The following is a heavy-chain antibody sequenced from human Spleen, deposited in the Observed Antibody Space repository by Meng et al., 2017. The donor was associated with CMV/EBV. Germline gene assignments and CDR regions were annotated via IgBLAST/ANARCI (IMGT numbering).Heavy chain of an antibody. J-gene: IGHJ6*02. CDR3: ASLSRLDYYYGMDV. V-gene: IGHV3-7*03. CDR1: GFTFSDYW. D-gene: IGHD2/OR15-2a*01. Sequence: GESLRLSCAASGFTFSDYWTSWVRQAPGKGLEWVANIKQDGSEKYYMDSVKGRFTISRDNAKNSLYLQMNSLRAEDTALYYCASLSRLDYYYGMDVWGQGTTVTVSS. CDR2: IKQDGSEK.